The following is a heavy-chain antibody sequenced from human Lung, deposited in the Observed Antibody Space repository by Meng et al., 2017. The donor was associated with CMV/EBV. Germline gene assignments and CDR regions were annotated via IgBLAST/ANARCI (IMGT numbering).Heavy chain of an antibody. CDR3: ARSYNGKYYPPYYYYYYGMDV. J-gene: IGHJ6*02. V-gene: IGHV3-30*02. D-gene: IGHD1-26*01. CDR2: THYDESEK. CDR1: GFYFSDYA. Sequence: GGSLRLSCTASGFYFSDYAMHWVRQAPGKGPEWVTFTHYDESEKYYADSVKGRFTISRDNSKKTLYLQMNSLRPEDTAVYYCARSYNGKYYPPYYYYYYGMDVXGQGXTVTVSS.